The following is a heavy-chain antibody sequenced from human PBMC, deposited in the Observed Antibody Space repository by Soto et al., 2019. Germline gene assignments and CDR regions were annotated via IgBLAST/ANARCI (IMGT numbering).Heavy chain of an antibody. CDR2: INVYNGNT. V-gene: IGHV1-18*01. CDR1: GYTFTNYG. Sequence: QVQLVQSGGEVKKPGASVKVSCKASGYTFTNYGISWVRQAPGQGLEWMGWINVYNGNTKYAQKVQGRVTMTTDTSTSTAYMVLRSLRSDDTAVYYCASGVGSGSNYNQYNWFDPWGQGTLVTVSS. D-gene: IGHD3-10*01. CDR3: ASGVGSGSNYNQYNWFDP. J-gene: IGHJ5*02.